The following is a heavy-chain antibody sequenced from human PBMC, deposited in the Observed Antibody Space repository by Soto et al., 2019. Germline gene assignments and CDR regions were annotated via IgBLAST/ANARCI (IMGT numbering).Heavy chain of an antibody. J-gene: IGHJ5*02. V-gene: IGHV1-18*01. D-gene: IGHD6-13*01. CDR2: ISAYNGNT. CDR3: ARVSYSGNWFVHSVAGPNWFDP. Sequence: GKGLEWMGWISAYNGNTNYVKKFQGRVTMTTDTSTSTASMELRSLRSDDTAVYYCARVSYSGNWFVHSVAGPNWFDPWGQGTLVTSPQ.